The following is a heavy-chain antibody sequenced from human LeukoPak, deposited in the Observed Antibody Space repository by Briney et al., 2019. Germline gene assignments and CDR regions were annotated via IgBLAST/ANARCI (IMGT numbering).Heavy chain of an antibody. V-gene: IGHV4-39*01. Sequence: SETLSLIYTVTGGSIIDNSFYWGWIRQPPGRGLEWIGRIFHSGTTDYNPSLERRVIIAVDTSKNQFSLRLTSVTAADTAVYYCARLADSWGQGILVTVSS. J-gene: IGHJ4*02. CDR1: GGSIIDNSFY. CDR3: ARLADS. CDR2: IFHSGTT.